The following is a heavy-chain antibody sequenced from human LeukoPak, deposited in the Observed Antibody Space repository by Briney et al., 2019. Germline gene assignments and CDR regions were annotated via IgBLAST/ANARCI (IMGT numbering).Heavy chain of an antibody. CDR2: IKQDGSEK. D-gene: IGHD5-18*01. Sequence: GGSLRLSCAASGFTFSSYAMSWVRQAPGKGLEWVANIKQDGSEKYYVDSVKGRFTISRDNAKNSLYLQMNSLRAEDTAVYYCARDLSADTPYWGQGTLVTVSS. CDR3: ARDLSADTPY. V-gene: IGHV3-7*01. J-gene: IGHJ4*02. CDR1: GFTFSSYA.